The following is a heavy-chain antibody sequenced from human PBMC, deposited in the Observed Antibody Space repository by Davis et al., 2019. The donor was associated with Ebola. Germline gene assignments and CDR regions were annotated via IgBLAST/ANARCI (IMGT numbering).Heavy chain of an antibody. CDR1: GYTFTSYY. CDR2: INPSGGST. CDR3: ARGKIAAAGTSWFDP. V-gene: IGHV1-46*01. Sequence: ASVKVSCKASGYTFTSYYMHWVRQAPGQGLEWMGIINPSGGSTSYAQKFQGRVTITRDTSASTAYMDLSSLRSEDTAVYYCARGKIAAAGTSWFDPWGQGTLVTVSS. D-gene: IGHD6-13*01. J-gene: IGHJ5*02.